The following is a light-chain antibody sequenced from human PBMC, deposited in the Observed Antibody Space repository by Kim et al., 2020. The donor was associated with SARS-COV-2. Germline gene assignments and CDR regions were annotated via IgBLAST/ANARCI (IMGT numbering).Light chain of an antibody. Sequence: SYELTQPPSVSVVPGKTARITCGGNNIGSKSVHWYQQKPGQAPVLVIYYDSDRASGIPERFSGSNSGNTATLTISRVEAGDEADYYCQVWDSSSDPVVFGGGTQLTVL. CDR1: NIGSKS. CDR2: YDS. CDR3: QVWDSSSDPVV. V-gene: IGLV3-21*04. J-gene: IGLJ2*01.